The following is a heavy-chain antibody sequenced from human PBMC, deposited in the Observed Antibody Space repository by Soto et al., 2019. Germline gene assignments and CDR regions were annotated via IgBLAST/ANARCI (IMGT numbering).Heavy chain of an antibody. J-gene: IGHJ6*02. V-gene: IGHV3-23*01. D-gene: IGHD3-3*01. CDR3: AKDAGSGYYNYYYYGMDV. CDR2: ISGSGSST. CDR1: GFTFSSYA. Sequence: GGSLRLSCAASGFTFSSYAMSWVRQAPGKGLEWVSAISGSGSSTYYADSVKGRFTISRDNSKNTLYLRMNSLRAEDTAVYYCAKDAGSGYYNYYYYGMDVWGQGTTVTVSS.